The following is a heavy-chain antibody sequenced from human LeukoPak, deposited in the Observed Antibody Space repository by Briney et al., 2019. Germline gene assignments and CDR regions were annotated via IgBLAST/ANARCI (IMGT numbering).Heavy chain of an antibody. CDR2: IYYSGST. Sequence: SETLSLTCTVSGGSISSYYWSWIRQPPGKGLEWIGYIYYSGSTNYNPSLKSRVTISVDTSKNQFSLKLSSETAADTAVYYCARGGPNSSSWRYFQHWGQGTLVTVSS. V-gene: IGHV4-59*12. CDR1: GGSISSYY. D-gene: IGHD6-13*01. J-gene: IGHJ1*01. CDR3: ARGGPNSSSWRYFQH.